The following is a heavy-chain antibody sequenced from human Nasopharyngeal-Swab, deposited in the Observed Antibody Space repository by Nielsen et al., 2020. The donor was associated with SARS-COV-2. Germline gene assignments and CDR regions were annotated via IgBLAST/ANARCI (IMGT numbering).Heavy chain of an antibody. CDR3: ARDAGYNWTRHGMDV. D-gene: IGHD1-1*01. CDR1: GYTFTSYY. Sequence: ASVKVSCKASGYTFTSYYMHWVRQAPGQGLEWMGWISAYNGNTNYAQKLQGRVTMTTDTSTSTAYMELRSLRSDDTAVYYCARDAGYNWTRHGMDVWGQGTTVTVSS. J-gene: IGHJ6*02. CDR2: ISAYNGNT. V-gene: IGHV1-18*04.